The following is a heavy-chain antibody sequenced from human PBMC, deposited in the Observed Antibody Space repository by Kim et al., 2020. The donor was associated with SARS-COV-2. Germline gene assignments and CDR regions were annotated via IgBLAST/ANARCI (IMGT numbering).Heavy chain of an antibody. Sequence: SETLSLTCTVSGGSISSGDYYWSWIRQHPGKGLEWIGYISYSGSTYYNPSLKSRVTISVDTSKNQFSLKLSSVTAADTAVYYCARARRRYSYGGIDYWGQGTLVTVSS. CDR3: ARARRRYSYGGIDY. CDR2: ISYSGST. D-gene: IGHD5-18*01. V-gene: IGHV4-31*03. J-gene: IGHJ4*02. CDR1: GGSISSGDYY.